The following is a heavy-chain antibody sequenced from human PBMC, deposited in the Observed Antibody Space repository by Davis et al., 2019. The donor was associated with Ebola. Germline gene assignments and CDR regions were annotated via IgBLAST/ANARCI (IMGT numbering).Heavy chain of an antibody. CDR2: MNPNSGNT. J-gene: IGHJ4*02. CDR3: ASHTIHPEIAVLGGGDFDY. D-gene: IGHD6-19*01. Sequence: ASVKVSCKAAGYTFTSYDINWVRQATGQGLEWMGWMNPNSGNTGYAQTFQGRVTMTRNTSISTAYMELSSLRSDDTAVYYCASHTIHPEIAVLGGGDFDYWGRGTLVTVSS. CDR1: GYTFTSYD. V-gene: IGHV1-8*01.